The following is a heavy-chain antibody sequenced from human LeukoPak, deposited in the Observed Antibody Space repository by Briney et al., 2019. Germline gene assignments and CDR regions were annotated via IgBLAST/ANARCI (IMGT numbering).Heavy chain of an antibody. D-gene: IGHD5-18*01. Sequence: SETLSLTCTVSGGSISRYYWSWIRQPPGKGLEWIGYIYYSGSTNYNPSLKSRVTISVGTSKNQFSLKLSSVTAADTAVYYCARVRRGGYSYGSNWFDPWGQGTLVTVSS. CDR1: GGSISRYY. J-gene: IGHJ5*02. CDR3: ARVRRGGYSYGSNWFDP. V-gene: IGHV4-59*12. CDR2: IYYSGST.